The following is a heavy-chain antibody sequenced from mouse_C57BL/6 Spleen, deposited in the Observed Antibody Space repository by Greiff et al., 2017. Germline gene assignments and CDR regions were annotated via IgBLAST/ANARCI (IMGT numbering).Heavy chain of an antibody. D-gene: IGHD1-1*01. CDR3: AREGITTVVAEGYYAMDY. V-gene: IGHV1-81*01. CDR1: GYTFTSYG. Sequence: VQLQQSGAELARPGASVKLSCKASGYTFTSYGISWVKQRTGQGLEWIGEIYPRSGNTYYNEKFKGKATLTADKSSSTAYMELRSLTSEDSAVYFCAREGITTVVAEGYYAMDYWGQGTSVTVSS. J-gene: IGHJ4*01. CDR2: IYPRSGNT.